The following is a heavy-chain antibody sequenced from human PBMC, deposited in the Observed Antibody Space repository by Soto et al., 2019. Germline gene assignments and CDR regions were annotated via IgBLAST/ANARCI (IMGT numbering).Heavy chain of an antibody. CDR3: ARVGRKYYDFLEWGSFDY. V-gene: IGHV3-33*01. Sequence: QVQLVESGGGVVQHGRSLRLSCPASGFTFSSYGMHWVRQAPGKGLEWVAVIWYDGSNKYYADSVKGRFTISRDNSKNTLYLQMNSLRAEDTAVYYCARVGRKYYDFLEWGSFDYWGQGTLVTVSS. J-gene: IGHJ4*02. CDR2: IWYDGSNK. D-gene: IGHD3-3*01. CDR1: GFTFSSYG.